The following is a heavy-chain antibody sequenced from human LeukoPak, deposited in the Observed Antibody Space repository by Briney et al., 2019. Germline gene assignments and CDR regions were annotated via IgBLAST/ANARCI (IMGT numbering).Heavy chain of an antibody. Sequence: ASVKVSCKASGYTFTGYYMHWVRQAPGQGLEWMGWINPNSGGTNYAQKFQGRVTMTRDTSISTAYMELSRLRSDDTAVYYCARSNYYDSSGYWPFDYWGQGTLVTVSS. J-gene: IGHJ4*02. CDR2: INPNSGGT. V-gene: IGHV1-2*02. D-gene: IGHD3-22*01. CDR3: ARSNYYDSSGYWPFDY. CDR1: GYTFTGYY.